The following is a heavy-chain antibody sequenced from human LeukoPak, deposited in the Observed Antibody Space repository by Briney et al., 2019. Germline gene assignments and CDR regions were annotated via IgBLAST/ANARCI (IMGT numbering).Heavy chain of an antibody. J-gene: IGHJ6*03. CDR2: ISWNSGNI. V-gene: IGHV3-9*01. D-gene: IGHD2-2*01. CDR3: AKGVNAVWHYYTDV. CDR1: GFTFGNYG. Sequence: PGGSLRLSCEASGFTFGNYGLHWVRQVPGKGLEWVAGISWNSGNIGYADSVKGRFTISRDNAKKSLYLQMNSLRSEATALDYYAKGVNAVWHYYTDVWGKGTAVTVSS.